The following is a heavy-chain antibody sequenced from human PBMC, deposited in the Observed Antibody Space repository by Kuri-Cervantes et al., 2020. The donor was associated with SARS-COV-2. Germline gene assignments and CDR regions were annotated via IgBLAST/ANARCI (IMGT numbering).Heavy chain of an antibody. CDR3: ARARQYYYDSSGYSDAFDI. CDR1: GFTFSSYG. D-gene: IGHD3-22*01. Sequence: LSLTCAASGFTFSSYGMHWVRQAPGKGLEWVAVMSYDGSNKYYADPVKGRFTISSDNSKNTLYLQMNSLMAEDTAVYYCARARQYYYDSSGYSDAFDIWGQGTMVTVSS. J-gene: IGHJ3*02. CDR2: MSYDGSNK. V-gene: IGHV3-30*19.